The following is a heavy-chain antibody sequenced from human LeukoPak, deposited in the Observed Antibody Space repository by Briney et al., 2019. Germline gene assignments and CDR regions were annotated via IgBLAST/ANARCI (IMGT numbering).Heavy chain of an antibody. Sequence: SETLSLTCTVSGVSISSYYWGWIRQPPGKGLEWIGSIYYSGSTYYNPSLKSRVTISVDTSKNQFSLKLSSLTAADTAVYYCARLWLGVRPPDYWGQGTLVTVSS. CDR1: GVSISSYY. D-gene: IGHD3-10*01. CDR2: IYYSGST. V-gene: IGHV4-39*01. CDR3: ARLWLGVRPPDY. J-gene: IGHJ4*02.